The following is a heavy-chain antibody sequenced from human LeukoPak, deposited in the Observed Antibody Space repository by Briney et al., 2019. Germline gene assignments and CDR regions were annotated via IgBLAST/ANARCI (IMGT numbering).Heavy chain of an antibody. Sequence: GGSLRLSCAASVFTLSSNYMSWVGQAPGKGLEWVSVIYSGGSTYYANSVKGRFTISRDNSKNTLYLQMNSLRGGDTAVYYCARLLGYCSGGSCSSEYWGQGTLVTVSS. CDR3: ARLLGYCSGGSCSSEY. D-gene: IGHD2-15*01. CDR2: IYSGGST. CDR1: VFTLSSNY. V-gene: IGHV3-53*01. J-gene: IGHJ4*02.